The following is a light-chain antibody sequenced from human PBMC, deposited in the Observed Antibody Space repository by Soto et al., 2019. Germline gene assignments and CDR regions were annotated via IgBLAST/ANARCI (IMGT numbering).Light chain of an antibody. CDR1: SSDVGGYNY. J-gene: IGLJ1*01. Sequence: QSVLTQPASVSGSPGQSITISCTGTSSDVGGYNYVSWYQQHPGKAPKLMIYEVSNRPSGVSNRFSGSKSGNMASLTISGLQAEDEADYYCSSYTSRRTQVFGTGTKVTVL. CDR2: EVS. V-gene: IGLV2-14*01. CDR3: SSYTSRRTQV.